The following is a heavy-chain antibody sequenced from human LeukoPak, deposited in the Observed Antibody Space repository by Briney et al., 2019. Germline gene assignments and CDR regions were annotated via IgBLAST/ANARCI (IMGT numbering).Heavy chain of an antibody. D-gene: IGHD5-18*01. CDR1: GGSISNSSYC. CDR2: IYYSGST. J-gene: IGHJ4*02. V-gene: IGHV4-39*01. CDR3: ARQDTAMDPYDY. Sequence: SSETLSLTCTVSGGSISNSSYCWDWIRQPPGKGLEWIGSIYYSGSTYYNPSLKSRVTISVDTSKNQFSLNLSSVTAADTAVYSCARQDTAMDPYDYWGEGTVDTVSS.